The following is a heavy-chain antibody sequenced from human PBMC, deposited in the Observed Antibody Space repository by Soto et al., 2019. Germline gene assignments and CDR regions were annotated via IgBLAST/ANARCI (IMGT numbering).Heavy chain of an antibody. CDR3: AFYYSAGVPAAIDP. CDR2: ISAYNGNT. V-gene: IGHV1-18*01. D-gene: IGHD2-2*01. J-gene: IGHJ5*02. CDR1: GYTFTSYG. Sequence: ASVKVSCKASGYTFTSYGISWVRQAPGQGLEWMGWISAYNGNTNYAQKLQGRVTMTTDTSTSTAYMELRSLRSDDTAVYYCAFYYSAGVPAAIDPWGQGTLVTVSA.